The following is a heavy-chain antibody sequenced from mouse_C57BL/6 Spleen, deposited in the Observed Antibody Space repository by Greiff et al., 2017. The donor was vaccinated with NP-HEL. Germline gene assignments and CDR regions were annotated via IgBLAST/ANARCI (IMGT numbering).Heavy chain of an antibody. Sequence: EVQGVESGEGLVKPGGSLKLSCAASGFTFSSYAMSWVRQTPEKRLEWVAYISSGGDYIYYADTVKGRFTISRDNARNTLYLQMSSLKSEDTAMYYCTRVRDYDGAMDYWGQGTSVTVSS. V-gene: IGHV5-9-1*02. D-gene: IGHD2-4*01. CDR1: GFTFSSYA. CDR2: ISSGGDYI. J-gene: IGHJ4*01. CDR3: TRVRDYDGAMDY.